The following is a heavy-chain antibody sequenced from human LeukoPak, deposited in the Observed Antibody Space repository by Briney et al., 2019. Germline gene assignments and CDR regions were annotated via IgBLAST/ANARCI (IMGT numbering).Heavy chain of an antibody. J-gene: IGHJ3*02. CDR3: AREGDCSGGSCLTDAFDI. CDR2: VIPIFGTA. V-gene: IGHV1-69*13. D-gene: IGHD2-15*01. Sequence: ASVKVSCKASGGTFSSYAICWVRQAPGQGLEWMGGVIPIFGTANYARKFQGRVTITADESTSTAYMELIRLRSDDTAVYYCAREGDCSGGSCLTDAFDIWGQGTMVTVSS. CDR1: GGTFSSYA.